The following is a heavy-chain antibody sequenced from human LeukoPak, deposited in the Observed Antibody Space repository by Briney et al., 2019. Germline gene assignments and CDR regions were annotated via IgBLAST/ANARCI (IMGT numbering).Heavy chain of an antibody. D-gene: IGHD6-6*01. CDR2: ISGSGGST. Sequence: GGSLRLSCAASGFTFSSYAMSWVRQAPGKGLEWGSGISGSGGSTYYADSVKGRFTISRDNSKNTLYLQMNSLRAEDTAVYYCAKTNNQLVREGPFDYLGQGTLVTVSS. J-gene: IGHJ4*02. V-gene: IGHV3-23*01. CDR3: AKTNNQLVREGPFDY. CDR1: GFTFSSYA.